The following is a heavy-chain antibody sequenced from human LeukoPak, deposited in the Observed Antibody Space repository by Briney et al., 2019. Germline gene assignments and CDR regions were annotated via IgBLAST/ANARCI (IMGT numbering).Heavy chain of an antibody. CDR2: INHSGST. V-gene: IGHV4-34*01. CDR1: GESFSGYY. Sequence: SETLSLTCAVYGESFSGYYWSWIRQPPGEGLEWIGEINHSGSTNYNPSLKSRVTISADTSKNQFSLKLSSVTAADTAVYYCARRRGDGSGNHYIKYYSYYYMDVWGKGTTVTVSS. D-gene: IGHD3-10*01. J-gene: IGHJ6*03. CDR3: ARRRGDGSGNHYIKYYSYYYMDV.